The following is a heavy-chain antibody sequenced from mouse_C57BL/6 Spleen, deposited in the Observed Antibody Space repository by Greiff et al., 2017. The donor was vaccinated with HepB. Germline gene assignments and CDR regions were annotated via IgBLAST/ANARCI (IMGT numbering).Heavy chain of an antibody. Sequence: VQLQQPGAELVRPGSSVKLSCKASGYTFTSYWMDWVKQRPGQGLEWIGNIYPSDSETHYNQKFKDKATLTVDKSSSTAYMQLSSLTSEDSAVYYCARGIYYYGSSYAMDYWGQGTSVTVSS. V-gene: IGHV1-61*01. CDR1: GYTFTSYW. CDR2: IYPSDSET. CDR3: ARGIYYYGSSYAMDY. D-gene: IGHD1-1*01. J-gene: IGHJ4*01.